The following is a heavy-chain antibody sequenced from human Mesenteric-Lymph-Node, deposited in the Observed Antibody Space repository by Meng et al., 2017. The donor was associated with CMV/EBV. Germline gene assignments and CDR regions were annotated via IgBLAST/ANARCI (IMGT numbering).Heavy chain of an antibody. J-gene: IGHJ3*02. CDR1: GGSVNSGRSF. V-gene: IGHV4-61*01. D-gene: IGHD3-3*01. CDR2: VYYRGST. Sequence: SETLSLTCTVSGGSVNSGRSFWSWVRQPPGKGLEWIGYVYYRGSTTYNPSLKSRATLSVDTSKNQFFLRLTSMTPADTAVYYCARMDYDFLSGSQYDSFDIWGHGTLVTVS. CDR3: ARMDYDFLSGSQYDSFDI.